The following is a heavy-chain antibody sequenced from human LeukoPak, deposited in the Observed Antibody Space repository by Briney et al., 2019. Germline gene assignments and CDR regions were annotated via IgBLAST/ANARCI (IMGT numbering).Heavy chain of an antibody. Sequence: PSETLSLTCTVSGGSISSYYWSWIWQPPGKGLEWIGYIYYSGSTNYNPSLKSRVTISVDTSKNQFSLKLSSVTAADTAVYYCARDGSYSNYFDYWGQGTLVTVSS. CDR2: IYYSGST. CDR1: GGSISSYY. V-gene: IGHV4-59*01. D-gene: IGHD4-11*01. J-gene: IGHJ4*02. CDR3: ARDGSYSNYFDY.